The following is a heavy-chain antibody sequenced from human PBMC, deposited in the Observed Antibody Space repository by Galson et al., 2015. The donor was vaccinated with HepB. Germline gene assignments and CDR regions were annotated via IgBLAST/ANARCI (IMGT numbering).Heavy chain of an antibody. CDR3: ARALYDSSGYLGPGAFDI. CDR2: IYPGDSDT. J-gene: IGHJ3*02. V-gene: IGHV5-51*01. Sequence: QSGAEVKKPGESLKISCKGSGYSFTSYWIGWVRQMPGKGLEWMGIIYPGDSDTRYSPSFQGQVTISADKSISTAYLQWGSLKASDTAMYYCARALYDSSGYLGPGAFDIWGQGTMVTVSS. CDR1: GYSFTSYW. D-gene: IGHD3-22*01.